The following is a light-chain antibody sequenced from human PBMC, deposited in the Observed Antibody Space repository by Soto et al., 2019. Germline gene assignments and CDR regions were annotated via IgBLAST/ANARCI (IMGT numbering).Light chain of an antibody. V-gene: IGKV1-6*01. CDR3: LHDSNYPLT. Sequence: AIQMTQSPSSLSASVGDRVTITCRASQAIGNDLGWYQQKPGKAPKLLIYAASNLQSGVPSRFSGGGSGTDFTLTITGLQPEDFANYYCLHDSNYPLTFGGGTKVEIK. CDR2: AAS. CDR1: QAIGND. J-gene: IGKJ4*01.